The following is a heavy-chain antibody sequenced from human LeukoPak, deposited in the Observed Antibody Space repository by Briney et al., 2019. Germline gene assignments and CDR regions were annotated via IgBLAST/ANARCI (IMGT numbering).Heavy chain of an antibody. CDR2: ISGDGGTT. CDR1: GFNFDEYA. CDR3: AKARRSGTHYSDFDF. V-gene: IGHV3-43*02. J-gene: IGHJ4*02. D-gene: IGHD1-26*01. Sequence: GGPLRLSCAASGFNFDEYAMYWVRQAPGKGLEWVSLISGDGGTTSYADSVEGRFTISRDNSENSLNLQMKSLRSEDTALYYCAKARRSGTHYSDFDFWGQGTLVTVSS.